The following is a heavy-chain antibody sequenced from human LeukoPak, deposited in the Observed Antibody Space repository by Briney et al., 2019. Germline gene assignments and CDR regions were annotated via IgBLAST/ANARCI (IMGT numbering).Heavy chain of an antibody. CDR2: IYWDDDK. CDR1: GFSLSTSGVG. J-gene: IGHJ5*02. V-gene: IGHV2-5*02. Sequence: SGPTLVKPTQTLTLTCTFSGFSLSTSGVGVGWIRQPPGQALEWLALIYWDDDKRYSPSLKSRLTITKDTSKNQVVLTMTNMDPVDTATYYCAHRTIPFYRILTGYSPGNWFDPWGQGTLVTVSS. D-gene: IGHD3-9*01. CDR3: AHRTIPFYRILTGYSPGNWFDP.